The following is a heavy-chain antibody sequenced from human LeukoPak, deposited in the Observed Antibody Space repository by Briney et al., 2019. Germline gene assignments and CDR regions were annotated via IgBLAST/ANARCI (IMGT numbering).Heavy chain of an antibody. J-gene: IGHJ6*03. CDR2: INPSGGST. Sequence: GASVKVSCKASGYTFTGYYMHWVRQAPGQGLEWMGIINPSGGSTSYAQKFQGRVTMTSDTSTSTVYMELSSLRSEDTGVYYCARAEGFGELYYMDVWGKGTTVTVSS. CDR1: GYTFTGYY. CDR3: ARAEGFGELYYMDV. D-gene: IGHD3-10*01. V-gene: IGHV1-46*03.